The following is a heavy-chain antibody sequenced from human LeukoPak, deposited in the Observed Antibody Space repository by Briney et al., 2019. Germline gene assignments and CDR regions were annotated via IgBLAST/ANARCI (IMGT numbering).Heavy chain of an antibody. J-gene: IGHJ4*02. V-gene: IGHV1-2*06. CDR3: ARAEFVGLRLGEFPL. D-gene: IGHD3-16*01. CDR1: GYTFTGYY. Sequence: ASVKVSXKASGYTFTGYYMHWVRQAPGQGLEWMGRINPNSGGTNYAQKFQGRVTMTRDTSISTAYMELSRLRSDDTAVYYCARAEFVGLRLGEFPLWGQGTLVTVSS. CDR2: INPNSGGT.